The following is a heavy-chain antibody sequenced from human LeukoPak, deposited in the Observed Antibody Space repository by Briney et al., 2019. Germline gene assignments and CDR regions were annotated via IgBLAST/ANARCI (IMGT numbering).Heavy chain of an antibody. CDR1: GYTFTSYD. J-gene: IGHJ4*02. V-gene: IGHV1-8*01. CDR2: MNPNSGNT. Sequence: ASVKVSCKASGYTFTSYDINWVRQATGQGLEWMGWMNPNSGNTGYAQKFQGRVTMTRNTSISTAYMELSSLRSEDTAVYYCARVPKYYYGSGSSDLILAAWGQGTLVTVSS. CDR3: ARVPKYYYGSGSSDLILAA. D-gene: IGHD3-10*01.